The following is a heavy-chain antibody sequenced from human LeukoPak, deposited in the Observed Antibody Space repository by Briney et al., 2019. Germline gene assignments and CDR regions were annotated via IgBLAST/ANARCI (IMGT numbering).Heavy chain of an antibody. Sequence: GGSLRLSCSASGFTFTNAWKSWVRQAPGKGPEWVGRIKSKTDGGTTDYAAPVKGRFSISRDDSKNTLYLQMNSLKSEDTAVYYCQGGRFWGQGTLVTVSS. CDR3: QGGRF. J-gene: IGHJ4*02. CDR1: GFTFTNAW. CDR2: IKSKTDGGTT. V-gene: IGHV3-15*01. D-gene: IGHD1-26*01.